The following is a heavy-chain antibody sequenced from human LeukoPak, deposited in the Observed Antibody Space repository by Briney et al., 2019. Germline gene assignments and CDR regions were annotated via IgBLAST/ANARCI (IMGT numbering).Heavy chain of an antibody. D-gene: IGHD5-18*01. CDR2: IYHSGST. CDR1: GYSISSGYY. CDR3: AKSSYSIFDY. Sequence: PSETLSLTCTVSGYSISSGYYWGWIRQPPGKGLEWIGSIYHSGSTYYNPSLKSRVTISVDTSKNQFSLKLSSVTAADTAVYYCAKSSYSIFDYWGRGTLVTVSS. V-gene: IGHV4-38-2*02. J-gene: IGHJ4*02.